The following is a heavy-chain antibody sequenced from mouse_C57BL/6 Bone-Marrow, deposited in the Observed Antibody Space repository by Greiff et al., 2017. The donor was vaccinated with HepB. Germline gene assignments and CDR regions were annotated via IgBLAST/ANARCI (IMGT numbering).Heavy chain of an antibody. CDR1: GYSITSGYY. V-gene: IGHV3-6*01. Sequence: EVQLVESGPGLVKPSQSLSLTCSVSGYSITSGYYWNWIRQFPGNKLEWMGYISYDGSNNYNPSLKNRISITRDTSKNQFFLKLNSVTTEDTATYYCARGTGGGFAYWGQGTLVTVSA. D-gene: IGHD4-1*01. CDR2: ISYDGSN. CDR3: ARGTGGGFAY. J-gene: IGHJ3*01.